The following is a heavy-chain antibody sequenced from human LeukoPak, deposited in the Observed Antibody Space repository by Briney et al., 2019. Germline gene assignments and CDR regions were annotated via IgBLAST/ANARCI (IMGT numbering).Heavy chain of an antibody. CDR2: ISGSGGST. CDR1: GFTFSSYA. CDR3: ATQLPFDYYYYMDV. Sequence: GGSLRLSCAASGFTFSSYAMSWVRQAPGKGLEWVSAISGSGGSTYYADSVKGRFTISRDNSKNTLYLQMNSLRAEDTAVYYCATQLPFDYYYYMDVWGKGTTVTVSS. V-gene: IGHV3-23*01. J-gene: IGHJ6*03. D-gene: IGHD2-2*01.